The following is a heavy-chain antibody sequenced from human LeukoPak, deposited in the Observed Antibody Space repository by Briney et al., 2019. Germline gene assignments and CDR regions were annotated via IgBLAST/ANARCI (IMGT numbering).Heavy chain of an antibody. CDR3: ARGEPAAAASYNWFDP. CDR2: INWNGGST. J-gene: IGHJ5*02. V-gene: IGHV3-20*04. Sequence: GGSLRLSCAASGFTFDDYGMSWVRQAPGKGLEWVSGINWNGGSTGYADSVKGRFTISRDNAKNSLYLQMNILRAEDTALYYCARGEPAAAASYNWFDPWGQGTLVTVSS. D-gene: IGHD6-13*01. CDR1: GFTFDDYG.